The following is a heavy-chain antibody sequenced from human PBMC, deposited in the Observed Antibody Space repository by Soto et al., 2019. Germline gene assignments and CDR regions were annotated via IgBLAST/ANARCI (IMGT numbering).Heavy chain of an antibody. D-gene: IGHD4-17*01. CDR1: GYTLNEVA. Sequence: GASVKVSCKVSGYTLNEVAMHWVRQASGKGLEWLGGFDPDEAETIYAQHFQGRVTMTEDTSTDTVYMELSSLRSEDTALYFCTTYHGDYNFDHWGQGTLVTVSS. V-gene: IGHV1-24*01. J-gene: IGHJ5*02. CDR3: TTYHGDYNFDH. CDR2: FDPDEAET.